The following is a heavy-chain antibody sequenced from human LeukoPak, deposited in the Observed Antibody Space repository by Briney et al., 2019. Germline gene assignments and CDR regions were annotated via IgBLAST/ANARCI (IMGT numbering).Heavy chain of an antibody. V-gene: IGHV3-33*06. J-gene: IGHJ6*02. CDR2: IWYDGSNK. D-gene: IGHD1-26*01. CDR1: GFTFSSYG. CDR3: AKAAYSGSYYYYYGMDV. Sequence: PGRSLRLSCAASGFTFSSYGMHWVRQAPGKGLEWVAVIWYDGSNKYYADSVKGRFTISRDNSKNTLYLQMNSLRAEDTAVYYCAKAAYSGSYYYYYGMDVWGQGTTVTVSS.